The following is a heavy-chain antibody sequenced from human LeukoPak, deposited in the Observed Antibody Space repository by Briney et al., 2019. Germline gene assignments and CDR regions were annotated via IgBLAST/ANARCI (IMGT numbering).Heavy chain of an antibody. Sequence: ASVKVSCKPSGYTFTTYNINWVRQAPGQGPEWMGVISPSGGSTTYAQKFQGTVTLTRDMSTSTDYLELSSLRSEDTAVYYCARGRVVVPAAMDQTAGAFDPWGQGTLVTVSS. V-gene: IGHV1-46*01. CDR1: GYTFTTYN. J-gene: IGHJ5*02. CDR2: ISPSGGST. D-gene: IGHD2-2*01. CDR3: ARGRVVVPAAMDQTAGAFDP.